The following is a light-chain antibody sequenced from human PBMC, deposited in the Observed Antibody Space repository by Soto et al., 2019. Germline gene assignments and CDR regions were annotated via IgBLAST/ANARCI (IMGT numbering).Light chain of an antibody. CDR2: KAS. CDR3: QQYNSYSGT. Sequence: DIQMTQSPSTLSASVGDRVTITCRASQSICSWLAWYQQKPGKAPKLLIYKASSLESGVPSRFSGSGSGTEFTLTISSLQPDDFATYYCQQYNSYSGTFGQGTKVEIK. CDR1: QSICSW. J-gene: IGKJ1*01. V-gene: IGKV1-5*03.